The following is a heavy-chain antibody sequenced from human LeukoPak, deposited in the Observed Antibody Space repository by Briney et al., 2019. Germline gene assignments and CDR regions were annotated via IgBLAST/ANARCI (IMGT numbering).Heavy chain of an antibody. D-gene: IGHD2-15*01. V-gene: IGHV4-59*01. J-gene: IGHJ3*02. Sequence: SETLSLTCTVSGGSISSYYWSWIRQPPGKGLEWIGYIYYSGSTNYNPSLKSRVTISVDTSKNQFSLKLSSVTAADTAVYYCARVSWYSGDAFDIWGQGTMVTVSS. CDR3: ARVSWYSGDAFDI. CDR1: GGSISSYY. CDR2: IYYSGST.